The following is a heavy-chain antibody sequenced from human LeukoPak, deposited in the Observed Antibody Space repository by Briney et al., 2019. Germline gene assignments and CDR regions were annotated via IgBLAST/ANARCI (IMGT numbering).Heavy chain of an antibody. CDR3: ARDSGYNWNYDFNY. CDR1: GFTFSSYS. V-gene: IGHV3-21*01. CDR2: ISSSSSYI. D-gene: IGHD1-7*01. Sequence: GGSLRLSCAASGFTFSSYSMNWVRQAPGKGLEWVSSISSSSSYIYYADSVKGRFTISRDNAKNSLYLQMNSLRAEDTAVYYCARDSGYNWNYDFNYWGQGTLVTVSS. J-gene: IGHJ4*02.